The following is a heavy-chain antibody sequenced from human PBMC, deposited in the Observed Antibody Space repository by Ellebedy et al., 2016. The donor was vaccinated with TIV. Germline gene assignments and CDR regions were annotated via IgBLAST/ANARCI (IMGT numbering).Heavy chain of an antibody. CDR1: GGTFNNYA. D-gene: IGHD6-13*01. J-gene: IGHJ5*02. Sequence: AASVKVSCKTSGGTFNNYALGWVRQAPGQGLEWMGAIIPIFGTPNFAQKFQGRVTITADDSTSPAYMELNSLRSEDTAVYFCARADRSSWYGDWFDPWGQGTQVTVSS. V-gene: IGHV1-69*13. CDR3: ARADRSSWYGDWFDP. CDR2: IIPIFGTP.